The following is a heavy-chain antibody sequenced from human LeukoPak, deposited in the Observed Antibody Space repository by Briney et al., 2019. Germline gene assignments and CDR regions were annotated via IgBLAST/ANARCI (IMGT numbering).Heavy chain of an antibody. CDR2: ISANNGNT. CDR1: GYTFTSYD. J-gene: IGHJ5*02. D-gene: IGHD3-22*01. Sequence: ASVKVSCKASGYTFTSYDINWVRQATGQGLEWMGWISANNGNTNYAQRVQDRVTMTRDTSTSTAYMELRSLKSDDTAVYYCARGPPMIVPWGQGTLVTVSS. CDR3: ARGPPMIVP. V-gene: IGHV1-18*01.